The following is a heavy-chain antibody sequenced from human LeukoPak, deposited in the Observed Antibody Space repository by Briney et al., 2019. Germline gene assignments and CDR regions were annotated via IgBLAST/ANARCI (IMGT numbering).Heavy chain of an antibody. Sequence: PGGSLRLSCAASGFTFSNAWMSWVRQAPGKGLEWVGRIKSKTDGGATDYAAPVKGRFTISRDDSKNTLELQMNSLKTEDTAVYYCTTVWGIAVAGTREYWGQGTLVTVSS. CDR3: TTVWGIAVAGTREY. CDR1: GFTFSNAW. D-gene: IGHD6-19*01. V-gene: IGHV3-15*01. CDR2: IKSKTDGGAT. J-gene: IGHJ4*02.